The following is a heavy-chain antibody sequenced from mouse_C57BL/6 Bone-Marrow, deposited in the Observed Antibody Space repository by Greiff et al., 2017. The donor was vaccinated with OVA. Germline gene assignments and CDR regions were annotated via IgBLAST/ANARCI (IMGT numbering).Heavy chain of an antibody. CDR2: IYPGSGNT. CDR3: ARADYYGSSYDAMDY. CDR1: GYTFTDYY. V-gene: IGHV1-76*01. J-gene: IGHJ4*01. Sequence: QVQLKESGAELVRPGASVKLSCKASGYTFTDYYINWVKQRPGQGLEWIARIYPGSGNTYYNEKFKGKATLTAEKSSSTAYMQLSSLTSEDSAVYFCARADYYGSSYDAMDYWGQGTSVTVSS. D-gene: IGHD1-1*01.